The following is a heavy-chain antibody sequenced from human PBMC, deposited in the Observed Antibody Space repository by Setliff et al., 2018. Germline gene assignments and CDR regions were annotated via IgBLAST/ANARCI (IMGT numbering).Heavy chain of an antibody. CDR3: ARAPTSANYLVGYYYMDV. Sequence: SETLSLTCSVSGGSLSSYYWSWIRQAPGKGLEFIGYISDSGSTNSNPSLKSRVSISLAAPNNEFFLSLTSVTAADTATYYCARAPTSANYLVGYYYMDVWGKGTTVTVS. J-gene: IGHJ6*03. CDR1: GGSLSSYY. CDR2: ISDSGST. V-gene: IGHV4-59*01. D-gene: IGHD1-7*01.